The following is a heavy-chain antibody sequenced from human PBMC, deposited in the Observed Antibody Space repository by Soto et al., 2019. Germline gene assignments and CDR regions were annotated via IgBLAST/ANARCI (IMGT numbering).Heavy chain of an antibody. Sequence: GGPLTPSSTGSGYPFEDFAINWVRQAPGKGLEWVGPIRKQSNQETTEYAAAVKGRFTSSRHTSNGMSDLQMNSLNIEESAVYYCIGQESTIPAFFSLYWGQGTPVTNSS. CDR3: IGQESTIPAFFSLY. CDR1: GYPFEDFA. V-gene: IGHV3-49*04. J-gene: IGHJ4*02. D-gene: IGHD2-21*01. CDR2: IRKQSNQETT.